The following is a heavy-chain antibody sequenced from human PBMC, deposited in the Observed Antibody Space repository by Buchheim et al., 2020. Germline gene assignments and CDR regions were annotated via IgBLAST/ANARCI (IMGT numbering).Heavy chain of an antibody. CDR1: GFIFSSYA. J-gene: IGHJ4*02. CDR2: IGDSGGTT. D-gene: IGHD2-21*02. Sequence: EVQLLESGGGLVQPGGSLRLSCAASGFIFSSYAMSWVRQAPGKGLEWVSGIGDSGGTTYYADSVKGRFTIFRDNSKNMLYLQMNSLRAEDAAIYYCAKGHPISYCGGDCKRNDYWGQGTL. CDR3: AKGHPISYCGGDCKRNDY. V-gene: IGHV3-23*01.